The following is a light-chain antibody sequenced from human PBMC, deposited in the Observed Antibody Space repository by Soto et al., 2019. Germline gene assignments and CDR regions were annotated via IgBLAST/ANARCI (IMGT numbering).Light chain of an antibody. J-gene: IGLJ1*01. CDR2: EVT. Sequence: QSVLTQPPSVSGAPGQRITISCTGTSSNIGAGYDVHWYQHLPGTAPKLIIFEVTNRPSGVSNRFSASKSGNTASLTISGLQAEDGADYYCSSYTTRSTYVFGTGTKLTVL. V-gene: IGLV1-40*01. CDR3: SSYTTRSTYV. CDR1: SSNIGAGYD.